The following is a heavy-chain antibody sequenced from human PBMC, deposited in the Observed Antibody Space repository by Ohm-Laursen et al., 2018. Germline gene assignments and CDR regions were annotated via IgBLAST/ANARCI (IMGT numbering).Heavy chain of an antibody. CDR3: AITGGFWNY. CDR1: GFTFSRFG. D-gene: IGHD3-10*01. CDR2: ISYVGREK. J-gene: IGHJ4*02. V-gene: IGHV3-30*03. Sequence: SLRLSCTASGFTFSRFGFHWDRQAPGKGLEWVAFISYVGREKNYADSVKGRFIVSRDNSNNTLYLQMNILRADDTAVYYCAITGGFWNYWGQGTLVTVSS.